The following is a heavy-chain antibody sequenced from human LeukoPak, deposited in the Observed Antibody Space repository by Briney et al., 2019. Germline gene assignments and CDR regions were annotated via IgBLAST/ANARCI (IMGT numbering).Heavy chain of an antibody. CDR1: GGTFSSYA. Sequence: SVKVSCKASGGTFSSYAISWVRQAPGQGLEWMGRIIPIFGTANYAQKFQGRVTITADKSTSTAYMELSSLRSEDTAVYYCARDMVGHDPGVVHKYFDLWGRGTLVTVSS. CDR2: IIPIFGTA. J-gene: IGHJ2*01. CDR3: ARDMVGHDPGVVHKYFDL. V-gene: IGHV1-69*06. D-gene: IGHD3-3*01.